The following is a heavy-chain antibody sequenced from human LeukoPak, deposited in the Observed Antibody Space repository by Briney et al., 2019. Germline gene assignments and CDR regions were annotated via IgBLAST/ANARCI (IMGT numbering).Heavy chain of an antibody. Sequence: GASVKVSCKASGYTFTSYGISWVRQAPGQGLEWMGWISAYNGNTNYAQKLQGRVTMTTDTSTSTAYMELRSLRSDDTAVYYCATGYNWNDARYVPFDYWGQGTLVTVSS. CDR2: ISAYNGNT. CDR1: GYTFTSYG. V-gene: IGHV1-18*01. CDR3: ATGYNWNDARYVPFDY. J-gene: IGHJ4*02. D-gene: IGHD1-1*01.